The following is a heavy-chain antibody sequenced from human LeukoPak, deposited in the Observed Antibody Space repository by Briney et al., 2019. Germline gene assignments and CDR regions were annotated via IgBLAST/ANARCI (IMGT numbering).Heavy chain of an antibody. D-gene: IGHD3-9*01. J-gene: IGHJ4*02. Sequence: GRSLRLSCAASGFTFDDYAVNWVRQAPGKGLEWVSGISWTSGSMGYADSVKGRFTISRDNAKNSLYLQMNSLRAEDTALYYCAKGSSTDWVNLQDHWGQGTLVTVSS. CDR3: AKGSSTDWVNLQDH. V-gene: IGHV3-9*01. CDR1: GFTFDDYA. CDR2: ISWTSGSM.